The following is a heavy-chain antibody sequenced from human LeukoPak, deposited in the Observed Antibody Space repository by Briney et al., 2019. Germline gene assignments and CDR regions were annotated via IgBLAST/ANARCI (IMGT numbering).Heavy chain of an antibody. D-gene: IGHD5-12*01. V-gene: IGHV1-58*02. J-gene: IGHJ4*02. CDR2: IVVGSGNT. CDR1: GFTFTSSA. CDR3: AADLAAYSGYDYSLDY. Sequence: GASVKVSCKASGFTFTSSAMRWVRQARGQRLEWIGWIVVGSGNTNYAQKFQERVTITRDMSTSTAYMELSSLRSGDTAVYYCAADLAAYSGYDYSLDYWGQGTLVTVSS.